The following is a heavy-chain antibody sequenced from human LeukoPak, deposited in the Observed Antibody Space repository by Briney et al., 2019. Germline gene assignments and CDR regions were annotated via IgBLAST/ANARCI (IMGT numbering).Heavy chain of an antibody. Sequence: SETLSLTCTVSGGSLSTYYWTWIRQPPGKGLERIGYIYYSGSTNYNPSLKSRVTMSVDTSKNQFSLKLSSVSASDTAVYYCARDAYYYDSSGYYHAAFDIWGQGTMVTVSS. V-gene: IGHV4-59*12. CDR3: ARDAYYYDSSGYYHAAFDI. CDR1: GGSLSTYY. CDR2: IYYSGST. J-gene: IGHJ3*02. D-gene: IGHD3-22*01.